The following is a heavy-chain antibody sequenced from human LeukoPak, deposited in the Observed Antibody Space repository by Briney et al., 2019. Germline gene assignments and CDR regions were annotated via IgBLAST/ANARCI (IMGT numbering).Heavy chain of an antibody. CDR2: MFRTGST. CDR1: GGSISSYY. J-gene: IGHJ5*02. D-gene: IGHD6-19*01. Sequence: PSETLSLTCTVSGGSISSYYWSWIRQPPRKGLEWIGYMFRTGSTNYNPSLKSRVTITPDTSKNQFSLRLTSVTAADTAVYYCAREGTYGWYNWFDPWGQGTLVTVSS. V-gene: IGHV4-59*13. CDR3: AREGTYGWYNWFDP.